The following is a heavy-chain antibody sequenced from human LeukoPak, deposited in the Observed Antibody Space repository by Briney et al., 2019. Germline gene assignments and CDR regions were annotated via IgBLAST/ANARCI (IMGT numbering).Heavy chain of an antibody. CDR2: IIPIFGTA. J-gene: IGHJ3*02. CDR3: ARDVVVSGAFDI. Sequence: SVKVSCKASGGTFSSYAISWVRQAPGQGLEWMGGIIPIFGTANYAQKFQGRVTITADESTSTAYMELSSLRSEDTAVYYCARDVVVSGAFDIWGQGTMVTVSS. D-gene: IGHD2-15*01. CDR1: GGTFSSYA. V-gene: IGHV1-69*13.